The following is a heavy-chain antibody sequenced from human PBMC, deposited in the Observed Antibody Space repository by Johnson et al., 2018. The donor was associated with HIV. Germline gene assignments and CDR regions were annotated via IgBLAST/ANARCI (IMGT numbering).Heavy chain of an antibody. V-gene: IGHV3-53*01. CDR2: IYGDERT. CDR1: GFTVSSNY. CDR3: AREIIFRGAFDI. J-gene: IGHJ3*02. Sequence: VQLVESGGGLIQPGGSLRLSCAASGFTVSSNYMSWVRQAPGTGLAWVSVIYGDERTFYADSVRGRFPISGDTSTNTLHLQMHSLTAEDTAVYYSAREIIFRGAFDIWGQGTMVTVSS. D-gene: IGHD3-10*01.